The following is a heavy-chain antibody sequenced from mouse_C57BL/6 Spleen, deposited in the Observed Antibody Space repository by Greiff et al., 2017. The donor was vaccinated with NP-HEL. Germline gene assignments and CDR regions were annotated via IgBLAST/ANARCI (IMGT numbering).Heavy chain of an antibody. D-gene: IGHD1-1*01. CDR1: GYTFTSYW. CDR2: IYPSDSET. V-gene: IGHV1-61*01. CDR3: ARRWGGSSYFDY. J-gene: IGHJ2*01. Sequence: QVQLQQPGAELVRPGSSVKLSCKASGYTFTSYWMDWVKQRPGQGLEWIGNIYPSDSETHYNQKFKDKATLTVDKSSSTAYMQLSSLTSEDSAVYYCARRWGGSSYFDYWGQGTTLTVSS.